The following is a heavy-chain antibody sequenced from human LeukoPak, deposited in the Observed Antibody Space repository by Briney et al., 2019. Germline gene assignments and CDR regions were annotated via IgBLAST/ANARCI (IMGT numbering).Heavy chain of an antibody. D-gene: IGHD6-13*01. Sequence: NSSETLSLTCTVSGGSISSYYWSWIRQPPGKGLEWIGYIYYSGSTNYSPSLKSRVTISLDTSKNQFSLKLSSVTAADTAVYYCARDPSSSWYAGYFDYWGQGTLVTVSS. J-gene: IGHJ4*02. V-gene: IGHV4-59*01. CDR1: GGSISSYY. CDR2: IYYSGST. CDR3: ARDPSSSWYAGYFDY.